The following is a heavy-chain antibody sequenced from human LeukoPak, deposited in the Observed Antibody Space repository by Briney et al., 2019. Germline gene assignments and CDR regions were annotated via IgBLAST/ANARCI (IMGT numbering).Heavy chain of an antibody. CDR3: ARGGVVRGVIPLDY. CDR1: GGSISSYY. Sequence: SETLCLTCTVSGGSISSYYWSWIRQPPGKGLEWIGYIYYSGSTNYNPSLKSRVTISVDTSKNQFSLKLSPVTAAATAVYYCARGGVVRGVIPLDYWGQGTLVTVSS. CDR2: IYYSGST. J-gene: IGHJ4*02. V-gene: IGHV4-59*08. D-gene: IGHD3-10*01.